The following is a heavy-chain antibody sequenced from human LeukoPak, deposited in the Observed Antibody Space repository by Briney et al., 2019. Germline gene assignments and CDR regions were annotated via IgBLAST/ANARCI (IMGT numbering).Heavy chain of an antibody. Sequence: GGSLRLSCAASGFTFSSYAMYWVRQAPGKGLEWVAAISDDGRNKYYADSVKGRFTISRDNSKNTLYLQMNSLRAEDTAVYYCARSYYYDSSHTVDYWGQGTLVTVSS. D-gene: IGHD3-22*01. CDR3: ARSYYYDSSHTVDY. CDR1: GFTFSSYA. J-gene: IGHJ4*02. V-gene: IGHV3-30*04. CDR2: ISDDGRNK.